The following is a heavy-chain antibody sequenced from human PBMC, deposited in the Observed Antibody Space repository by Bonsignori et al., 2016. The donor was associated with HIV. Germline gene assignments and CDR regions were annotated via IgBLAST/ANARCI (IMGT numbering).Heavy chain of an antibody. D-gene: IGHD4-17*01. V-gene: IGHV3-23*01. CDR3: AKDISNGDYEDY. CDR2: ISGSGGST. Sequence: WIRQPPGKGLEWVSAISGSGGSTYYADSVKGRFTISRDNSKNTLYLQMNSLRAEDTAVYYCAKDISNGDYEDYWGQGTLVTVSS. J-gene: IGHJ4*02.